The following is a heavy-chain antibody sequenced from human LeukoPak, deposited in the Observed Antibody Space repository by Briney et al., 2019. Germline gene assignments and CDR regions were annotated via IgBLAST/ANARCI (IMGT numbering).Heavy chain of an antibody. CDR3: ARPPRDLVSAAPFPF. J-gene: IGHJ1*01. Sequence: ASVEVSCKASGYTFPDYYVHGVRQAPGEGLEWVGWVFPHSGDTYYAQRFHGRVAMTTDTSINTAYMELSRLKADDTGVYFCARPPRDLVSAAPFPFWGQGTLVTVSS. D-gene: IGHD5/OR15-5a*01. CDR1: GYTFPDYY. CDR2: VFPHSGDT. V-gene: IGHV1-2*02.